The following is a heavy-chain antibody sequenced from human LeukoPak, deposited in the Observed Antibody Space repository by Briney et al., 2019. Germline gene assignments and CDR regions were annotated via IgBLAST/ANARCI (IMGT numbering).Heavy chain of an antibody. D-gene: IGHD2-2*01. CDR1: GFTVSSNY. Sequence: GGSLRLSCAASGFTVSSNYMSWVRQAPGKGLEWVSVIYSGGSTYYADSVKGRFTISRDNSKNTLYLQMNSLRAEDTAVYYCARDSRAGYYYGMDAWGQGTTVTVSS. CDR2: IYSGGST. V-gene: IGHV3-66*01. J-gene: IGHJ6*02. CDR3: ARDSRAGYYYGMDA.